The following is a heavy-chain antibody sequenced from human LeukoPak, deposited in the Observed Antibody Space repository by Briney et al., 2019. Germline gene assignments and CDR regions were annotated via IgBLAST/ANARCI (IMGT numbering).Heavy chain of an antibody. Sequence: GGSLRLSCAASGFTFSSYWMYWVRQAPGKGLVWVSRINSDESSTSYADSVKGRFTISRDNAKNTLYLQMNSLRAEDTAAYYCARDGAYSTIFYWGQGTLVTVSS. D-gene: IGHD3-3*01. J-gene: IGHJ4*01. CDR2: INSDESST. CDR1: GFTFSSYW. V-gene: IGHV3-74*01. CDR3: ARDGAYSTIFY.